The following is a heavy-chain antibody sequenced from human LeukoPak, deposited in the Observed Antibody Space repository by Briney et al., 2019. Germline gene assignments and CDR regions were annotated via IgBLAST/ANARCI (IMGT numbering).Heavy chain of an antibody. CDR2: ISAYNGNT. V-gene: IGHV1-18*01. J-gene: IGHJ4*02. D-gene: IGHD2-15*01. CDR3: ARAKASVRYCSGGSCYDGREPFDY. CDR1: GYTFTSYG. Sequence: ASVKVSCKASGYTFTSYGISWVRQTPGQGLEWMGWISAYNGNTNYAQKLQGRVTMTTDTSTSTAYMELRSLRSDDTAVYYCARAKASVRYCSGGSCYDGREPFDYWGQGTLVTVSS.